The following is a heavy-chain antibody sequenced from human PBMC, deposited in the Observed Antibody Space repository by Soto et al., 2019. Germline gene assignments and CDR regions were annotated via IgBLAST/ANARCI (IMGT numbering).Heavy chain of an antibody. CDR3: ARKKQDYSNYYYYGMDV. D-gene: IGHD4-4*01. CDR1: GGSISSSSYY. V-gene: IGHV4-39*01. Sequence: SETLSLTCTVSGGSISSSSYYWGWIRQPPGKGLEWIGSIYYSGSTYYNPSLKSRVTISVDTSKNQFSLKLSSVTAADTAVYYCARKKQDYSNYYYYGMDVWGQGTTVTVSS. CDR2: IYYSGST. J-gene: IGHJ6*02.